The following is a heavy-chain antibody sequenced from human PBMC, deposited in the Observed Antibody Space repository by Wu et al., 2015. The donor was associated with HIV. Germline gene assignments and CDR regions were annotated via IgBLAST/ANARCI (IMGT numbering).Heavy chain of an antibody. CDR1: GYTLNNYG. CDR3: ARISLGYRTYPYYFYGMDI. D-gene: IGHD5-18*01. Sequence: QGQLVQSGSEVKKPGTSVKVSCKASGYTLNNYGMSWIRQAPGQGLEWLGWINTYKGNTNYLQKVQGRFIMTMDASTSTVYMEMRSLRSEDTAVYYCARISLGYRTYPYYFYGMDIWGQGTTVTVSS. V-gene: IGHV1-18*01. CDR2: INTYKGNT. J-gene: IGHJ6*02.